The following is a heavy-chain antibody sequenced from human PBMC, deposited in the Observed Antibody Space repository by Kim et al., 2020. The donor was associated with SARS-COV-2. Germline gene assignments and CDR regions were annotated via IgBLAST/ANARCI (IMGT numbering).Heavy chain of an antibody. Sequence: SETLSLTCTVSGGSISSYYWSWIRQPPGKGLEWIGYIYYSGSTNYNPSLKSRVTISVDTSKNQFSLKLSSVTAADTAVYYCARAEAEYSTVFDYCGQGTLVTVSS. D-gene: IGHD2-15*01. V-gene: IGHV4-59*13. CDR1: GGSISSYY. J-gene: IGHJ4*02. CDR2: IYYSGST. CDR3: ARAEAEYSTVFDY.